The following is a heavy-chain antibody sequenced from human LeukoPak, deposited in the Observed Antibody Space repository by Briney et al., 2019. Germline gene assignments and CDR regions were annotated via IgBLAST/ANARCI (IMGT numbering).Heavy chain of an antibody. CDR1: GYSFTYYW. CDR2: IYPGDSDT. D-gene: IGHD3-22*01. J-gene: IGHJ6*03. CDR3: ATRSEPHYYDSSGYPLYYYYYYMDV. Sequence: GESLKISCKGSGYSFTYYWIGWVRQMPGKGLEWMGIIYPGDSDTRYSPSFQGQVTISADKSISTAYLQWSSLKASDTAMYYCATRSEPHYYDSSGYPLYYYYYYMDVWGKGTTVTVSS. V-gene: IGHV5-51*01.